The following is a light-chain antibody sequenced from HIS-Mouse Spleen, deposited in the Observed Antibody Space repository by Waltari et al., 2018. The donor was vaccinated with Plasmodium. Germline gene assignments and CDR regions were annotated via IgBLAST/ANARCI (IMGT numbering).Light chain of an antibody. J-gene: IGLJ2*01. CDR2: DVS. Sequence: QSALTQPASLSGSPGQSITISCTGTSSDVGGYNYLTWYQQPPGKAPKLMIYDVSNRPSGVSNRFSGSKSGNTASLTISGLQAEDEADYYCSSYTSSSTLVFGGGTKLTVL. V-gene: IGLV2-14*03. CDR3: SSYTSSSTLV. CDR1: SSDVGGYNY.